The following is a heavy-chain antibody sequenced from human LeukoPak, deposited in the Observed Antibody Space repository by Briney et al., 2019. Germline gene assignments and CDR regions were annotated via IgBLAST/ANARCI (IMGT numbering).Heavy chain of an antibody. CDR1: GFTVSSNY. D-gene: IGHD3-22*01. J-gene: IGHJ6*02. CDR2: IYSGGST. CDR3: AKVGYYDSSGYYYYYYYGMDV. V-gene: IGHV3-53*01. Sequence: GGSLRLSCAASGFTVSSNYMSWVRQAPGKGLEWVSIIYSGGSTYYADSVKGRFTISRDNSKNTLYLQMNSLRAEDTAVYYCAKVGYYDSSGYYYYYYYGMDVWGQGTTVTVSS.